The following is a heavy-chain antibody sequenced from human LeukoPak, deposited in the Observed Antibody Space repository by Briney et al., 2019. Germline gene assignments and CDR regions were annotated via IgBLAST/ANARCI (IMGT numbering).Heavy chain of an antibody. CDR1: GFSFINYS. CDR3: ANLTH. D-gene: IGHD2-21*02. J-gene: IGHJ4*02. CDR2: ISRTGNIV. V-gene: IGHV3-48*02. Sequence: GGSLRLSCVATGFSFINYSMHWVRQAPGKGLEWVSYISRTGNIVYYADSVKGRFTISRDNAKDSLFLQMDSLRDEDTAVYYCANLTHWGQGILVTVSS.